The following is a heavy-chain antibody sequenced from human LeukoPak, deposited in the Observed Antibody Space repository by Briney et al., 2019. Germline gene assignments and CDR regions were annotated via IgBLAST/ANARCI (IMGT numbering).Heavy chain of an antibody. CDR3: ASRYFCSSTSCYTFDY. Sequence: PGGSLRLSCAASGFTFSDYYWGWIRQPPGKGLEWIGSIYYSGSPYYNPSLKSRVTISIDTSKSRFSLKLSSVTAADTAVYYCASRYFCSSTSCYTFDYWGQGTLVTVSS. CDR2: IYYSGSP. J-gene: IGHJ4*02. CDR1: GFTFSDYY. D-gene: IGHD2-2*02. V-gene: IGHV4-38-2*01.